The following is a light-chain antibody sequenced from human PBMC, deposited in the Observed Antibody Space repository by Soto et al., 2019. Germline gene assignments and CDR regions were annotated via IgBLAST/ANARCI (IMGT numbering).Light chain of an antibody. CDR2: DAS. Sequence: DVQMTQYPYSLSASVGDRVTITCRASQSISSYLNWYQQKPGKAPKLLVYDASSLESGVPSRFSGSGSETEFTLTISSLRPEDLATYFCQQYNGPWTFGQRT. CDR3: QQYNGPWT. CDR1: QSISSY. V-gene: IGKV1-5*01. J-gene: IGKJ1*01.